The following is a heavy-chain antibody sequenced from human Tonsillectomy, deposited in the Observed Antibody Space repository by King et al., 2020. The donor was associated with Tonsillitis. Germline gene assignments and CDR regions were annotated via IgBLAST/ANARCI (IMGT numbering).Heavy chain of an antibody. CDR3: ARPYSSSFWYFDL. CDR2: VHFIGST. Sequence: VQLQESGPGLGEHFETLALTCPVPGGAIPRYYWSGIPQPPGQGLEWIWFVHFIGSTQYNPPLRSRVTMSVYTSQNHFSPRRTSVTSADTAVYYCARPYSSSFWYFDLWGRGTLVTVSS. CDR1: GGAIPRYY. V-gene: IGHV4-59*08. J-gene: IGHJ2*01. D-gene: IGHD6-6*01.